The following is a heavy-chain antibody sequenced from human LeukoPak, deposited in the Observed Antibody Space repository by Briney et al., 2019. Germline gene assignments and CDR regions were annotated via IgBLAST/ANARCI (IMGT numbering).Heavy chain of an antibody. D-gene: IGHD2-2*01. Sequence: ASVKVSCKASGGTFISYAISWVRQAPGQGLEWMGGIIPIFGTANYAQKFQGRVTITADESTSTAYMELSSLRSEDTAVYYCARDYCSSTSCLFDYWGQGTLVTVSS. J-gene: IGHJ4*02. V-gene: IGHV1-69*13. CDR3: ARDYCSSTSCLFDY. CDR1: GGTFISYA. CDR2: IIPIFGTA.